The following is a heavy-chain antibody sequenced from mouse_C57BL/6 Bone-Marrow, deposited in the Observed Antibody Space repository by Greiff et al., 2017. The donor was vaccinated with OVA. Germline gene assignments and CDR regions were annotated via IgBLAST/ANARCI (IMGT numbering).Heavy chain of an antibody. D-gene: IGHD1-2*01. Sequence: QVQLKESGAELVRPGTSVKMSCKASGYTFTNYWIGWAKQRPGHGLEWIGDIYPGGGYTNYNEKFKGKATLTADKSSSTAYMQFSSLTSEDSAIYYCARWSTTASDYWGQGTTLTVSS. CDR2: IYPGGGYT. CDR3: ARWSTTASDY. J-gene: IGHJ2*01. CDR1: GYTFTNYW. V-gene: IGHV1-63*01.